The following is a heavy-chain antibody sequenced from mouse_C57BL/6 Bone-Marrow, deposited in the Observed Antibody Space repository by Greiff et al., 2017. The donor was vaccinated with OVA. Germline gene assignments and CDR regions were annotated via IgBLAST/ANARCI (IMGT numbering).Heavy chain of an antibody. Sequence: QVHVKQPGAELVKPGASVKLSCKASGYTFTSYWMHWVKQRPGQGLEWIGMIHPNSGSTNYNEKFKSKATLTVDKSSSTAYMQLSSLTSEDSAVYYCARDSSGRFDYWGQGTTLTVSS. CDR2: IHPNSGST. CDR3: ARDSSGRFDY. D-gene: IGHD3-2*02. J-gene: IGHJ2*01. V-gene: IGHV1-64*01. CDR1: GYTFTSYW.